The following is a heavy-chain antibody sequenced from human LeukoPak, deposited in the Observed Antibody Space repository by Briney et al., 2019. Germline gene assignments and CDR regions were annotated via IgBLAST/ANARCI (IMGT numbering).Heavy chain of an antibody. CDR2: IKSKTDGGTT. J-gene: IGHJ6*02. CDR3: TTGSIFGVVIIAYYYYGMDV. Sequence: GGSLRLSCAASGFTFSNAWMNWVRQAPGKGLEWVGRIKSKTDGGTTDYAAPVKGRFTISRDDPKNTLYLQMNSLKTEDTAVYYCTTGSIFGVVIIAYYYYGMDVWGQGTTVTVSS. V-gene: IGHV3-15*07. CDR1: GFTFSNAW. D-gene: IGHD3-3*01.